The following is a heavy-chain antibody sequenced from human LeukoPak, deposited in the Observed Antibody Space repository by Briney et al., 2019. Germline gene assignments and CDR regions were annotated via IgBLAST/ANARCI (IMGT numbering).Heavy chain of an antibody. CDR3: ARLRTVISGRQAFDI. D-gene: IGHD2/OR15-2a*01. V-gene: IGHV4-31*03. CDR2: IYNSGDT. Sequence: SQTLSLTCTVSGGSISSGGYYWSWLRQHPGKGLEWIGYIYNSGDTYYNPSLKSRVTISVDTSKNQFALKLRSVTAADTAIYYCARLRTVISGRQAFDIWGQGTMVTVSS. CDR1: GGSISSGGYY. J-gene: IGHJ3*02.